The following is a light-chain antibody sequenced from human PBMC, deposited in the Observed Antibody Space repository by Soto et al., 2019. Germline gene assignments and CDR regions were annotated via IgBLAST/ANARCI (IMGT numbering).Light chain of an antibody. CDR2: KAS. Sequence: DIQMTQSPSTLSASVGDRVTITCRATQSISNSLAWYQQKPGKAPNLLIYKASSLETGVPSRFSGSGSGTEFTITITSLQPDDSATYYYQQYASFWTFGQGPKVEIK. CDR1: QSISNS. J-gene: IGKJ1*01. V-gene: IGKV1-5*03. CDR3: QQYASFWT.